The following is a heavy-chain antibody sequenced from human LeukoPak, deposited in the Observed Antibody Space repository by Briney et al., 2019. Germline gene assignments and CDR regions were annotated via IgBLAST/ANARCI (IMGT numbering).Heavy chain of an antibody. D-gene: IGHD3-22*01. V-gene: IGHV3-74*01. CDR2: INSDGRTT. CDR1: EFTFSGYW. Sequence: GGSLRLSCAASEFTFSGYWMHWVRQAPGKGLVWVSRINSDGRTTIYADSVKGRFTISRDNAKNTLYLQMNSLRAEDTAVYYCAREGYYDSSGYSIRFSYWGQGTLVTVSS. J-gene: IGHJ4*02. CDR3: AREGYYDSSGYSIRFSY.